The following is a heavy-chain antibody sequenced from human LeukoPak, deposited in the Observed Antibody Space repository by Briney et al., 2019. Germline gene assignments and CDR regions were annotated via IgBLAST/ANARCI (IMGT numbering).Heavy chain of an antibody. CDR3: ARDGRYDILTGYWADFDY. V-gene: IGHV3-74*01. CDR2: LNSDGGGS. J-gene: IGHJ4*02. CDR1: GFSFSSYW. D-gene: IGHD3-9*01. Sequence: SGGSLRLSCEASGFSFSSYWMQWVRQAPEKGLLWVSRLNSDGGGSSYADSVKGRFTISRDNAKNSLYLQMNSLRAEDTAVYYCARDGRYDILTGYWADFDYWGQGTLVTVSS.